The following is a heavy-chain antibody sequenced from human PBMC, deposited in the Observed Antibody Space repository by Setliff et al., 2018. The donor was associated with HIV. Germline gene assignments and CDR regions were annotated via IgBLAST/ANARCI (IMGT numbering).Heavy chain of an antibody. CDR3: ARVQYHYVNNGDSYYFTH. CDR1: GAPISSYY. V-gene: IGHV4-4*02. CDR2: IYHTGST. D-gene: IGHD3-10*02. Sequence: PSETLSLTCKVSGAPISSYYWNWVRQSPGKGLEWIGEIYHTGSTNYSPSLKSRVTISVDKSKNQFSLRLNSVTAADTAVYYCARVQYHYVNNGDSYYFTHWGHGTLVTVSS. J-gene: IGHJ4*01.